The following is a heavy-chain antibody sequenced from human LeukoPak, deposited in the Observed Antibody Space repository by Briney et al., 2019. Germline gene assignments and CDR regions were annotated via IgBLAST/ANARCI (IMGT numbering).Heavy chain of an antibody. V-gene: IGHV1-69*05. CDR1: GGSFSSEA. D-gene: IGHD2-15*01. J-gene: IGHJ4*02. CDR2: IIPIFGTA. Sequence: SVKVSCKAFGGSFSSEAISWVRQAPGQGLEWMGGIIPIFGTANYAQKFQGRVTITTDESTSTAYMEVGSLRSEDTAVYYCGRKAGDCGSDSCYSIDYWGQGTLVTVSS. CDR3: GRKAGDCGSDSCYSIDY.